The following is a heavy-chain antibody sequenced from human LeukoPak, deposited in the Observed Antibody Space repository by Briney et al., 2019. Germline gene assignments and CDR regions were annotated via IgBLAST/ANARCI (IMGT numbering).Heavy chain of an antibody. Sequence: GGSLRLSCAASGFTFSTYATSWVRQAPGKGLEWVSAISGRGVGTSYADSVRGRFTISRDNSKNTLYLQMNSLRAEDTAVYYCAKAASGNWNDVSDYWGQGTLVTVSS. CDR3: AKAASGNWNDVSDY. CDR1: GFTFSTYA. J-gene: IGHJ4*02. CDR2: ISGRGVGT. D-gene: IGHD1-20*01. V-gene: IGHV3-23*01.